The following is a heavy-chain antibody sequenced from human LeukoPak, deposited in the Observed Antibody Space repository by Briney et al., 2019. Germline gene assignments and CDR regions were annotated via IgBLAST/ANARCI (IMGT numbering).Heavy chain of an antibody. CDR1: GGSISSYY. CDR2: IYYSGST. J-gene: IGHJ2*01. Sequence: SETLSLTCTVSGGSISSYYWSWIRQPPGKGLEWIGYIYYSGSTNYNPSLKSRVTISVDTSKNQFSLKLSSVTAADTAVYYCARRGRGRGGNWYFDLWGRGTLVTVSS. V-gene: IGHV4-59*08. CDR3: ARRGRGRGGNWYFDL. D-gene: IGHD2-15*01.